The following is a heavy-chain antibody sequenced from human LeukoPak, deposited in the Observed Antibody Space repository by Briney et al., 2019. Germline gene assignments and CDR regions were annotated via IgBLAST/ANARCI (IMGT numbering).Heavy chain of an antibody. Sequence: PGGSLRLSCAASGFTFSSYAMSCVRQAPGKGLEWVSAISGSGCSTYYADSVKGRFTVSRDNSKNTLYLQMNSLRAEDTAVYYCAKPIAAADFDYWGQGTLVTVSS. J-gene: IGHJ4*02. CDR3: AKPIAAADFDY. V-gene: IGHV3-23*01. CDR1: GFTFSSYA. CDR2: ISGSGCST. D-gene: IGHD6-13*01.